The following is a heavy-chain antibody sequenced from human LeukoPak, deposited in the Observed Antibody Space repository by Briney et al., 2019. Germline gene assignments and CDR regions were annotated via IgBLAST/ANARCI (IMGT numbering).Heavy chain of an antibody. V-gene: IGHV4-34*01. CDR3: ARPHADH. J-gene: IGHJ4*02. CDR1: GGSFSGYY. CDR2: INHSGST. Sequence: SETLSLTCAVYGGSFSGYYWSWIRQPPGKGLEWIGEINHSGSTNYNPSLKSRVTISVDTSKNQFSLKLSSVTAADTAVYYCARPHADHWGQGTLVTVSS.